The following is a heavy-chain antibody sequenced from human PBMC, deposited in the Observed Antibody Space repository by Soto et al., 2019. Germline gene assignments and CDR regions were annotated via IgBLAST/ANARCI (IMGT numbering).Heavy chain of an antibody. CDR3: ARHANYDILTGTNDY. Sequence: SETLSLTCTVSGGSISSSSYYWGWIRQPPGKGLEWIGSIYYSGSTYYNPSPKSRVTISVDTSKNQFSLKLSSVTAADTAVYYCARHANYDILTGTNDYWGQGTLVTVSS. D-gene: IGHD3-9*01. J-gene: IGHJ4*02. CDR2: IYYSGST. V-gene: IGHV4-39*01. CDR1: GGSISSSSYY.